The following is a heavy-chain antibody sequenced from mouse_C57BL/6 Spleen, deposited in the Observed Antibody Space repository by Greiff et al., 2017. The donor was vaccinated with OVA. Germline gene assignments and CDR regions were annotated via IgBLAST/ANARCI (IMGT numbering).Heavy chain of an antibody. CDR3: ARWVTVVAHFEY. D-gene: IGHD1-1*01. CDR1: GYAFSSSW. CDR2: IYPGGGDT. Sequence: QVQLQQSGPELVKPGASVKISCKASGYAFSSSWMNWVKQRPGKGLEWIGRIYPGGGDTNYNGKFKGKATLTADKSSSTAYMQLSSLTSEDSAVYFWARWVTVVAHFEYWGQGTTLTVSS. V-gene: IGHV1-82*01. J-gene: IGHJ2*01.